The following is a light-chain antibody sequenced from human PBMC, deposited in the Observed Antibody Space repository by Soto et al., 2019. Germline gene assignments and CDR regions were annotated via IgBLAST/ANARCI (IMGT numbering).Light chain of an antibody. V-gene: IGKV1-39*01. Sequence: IQMTQSPSSVSESXGDTVTIDCRASQTINNRLNWYQQRPGEAPKFXXYAASTLTNGRPSRFSGSGSVAEFTRTIIRLQPEDFATYFGQQTYSSFWTFGQGTKVDIK. J-gene: IGKJ1*01. CDR1: QTINNR. CDR3: QQTYSSFWT. CDR2: AAS.